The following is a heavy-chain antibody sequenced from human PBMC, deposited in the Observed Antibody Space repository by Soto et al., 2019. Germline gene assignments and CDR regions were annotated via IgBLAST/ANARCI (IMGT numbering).Heavy chain of an antibody. Sequence: SETLSLTCAVSGGSISSSNWWSWVRQPPGKGLEWIGEIYHSESTNYNPSLKSRVSLSVDKSKNQFSLKLSSVTAADTAVYYCARVPLDILTGYYYYYGMDVWGQGTTVT. V-gene: IGHV4-4*02. D-gene: IGHD3-9*01. CDR1: GGSISSSNW. J-gene: IGHJ6*02. CDR3: ARVPLDILTGYYYYYGMDV. CDR2: IYHSEST.